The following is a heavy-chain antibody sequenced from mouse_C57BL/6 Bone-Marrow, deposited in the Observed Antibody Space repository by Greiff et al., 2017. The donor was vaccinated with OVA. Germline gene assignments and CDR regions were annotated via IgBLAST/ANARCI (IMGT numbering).Heavy chain of an antibody. D-gene: IGHD2-5*01. Sequence: EVQVVESGEGLVKPGGSLKLSYAASGFTFSSYAMSWVRQTPEKRLEWVAYISSGGDYIYYADTVKGRFTISRDNARNTLYLQMSSLKSEDTAMYYCTRDEAYYSIFDYWGQGTTLTVSS. CDR2: ISSGGDYI. V-gene: IGHV5-9-1*02. CDR1: GFTFSSYA. J-gene: IGHJ2*01. CDR3: TRDEAYYSIFDY.